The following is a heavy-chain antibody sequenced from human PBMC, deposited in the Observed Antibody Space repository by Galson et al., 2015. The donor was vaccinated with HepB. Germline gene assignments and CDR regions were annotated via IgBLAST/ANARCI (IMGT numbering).Heavy chain of an antibody. D-gene: IGHD4-11*01. CDR1: GGSFSGYY. V-gene: IGHV4-34*01. CDR2: INHSGST. CDR3: ERVHDYSNYVP. Sequence: ETLSLTCAVYGGSFSGYYWSWIRQPPGKGLEWIGEINHSGSTNYNPSLKSRVTISVDTSKNQFSLKLSSVTAADTAVYYCERVHDYSNYVPWGQGTLVTVSS. J-gene: IGHJ5*02.